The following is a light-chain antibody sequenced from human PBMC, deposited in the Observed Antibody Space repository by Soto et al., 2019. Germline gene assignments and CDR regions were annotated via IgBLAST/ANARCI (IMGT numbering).Light chain of an antibody. J-gene: IGLJ2*01. CDR1: KLGDKY. CDR2: QDT. Sequence: SYELTQPPSVSVSPGQTASITCSGDKLGDKYACWYQQKPGQSPVLVIYQDTKRPSGIPERFSGSNSGNTATLTISGTQAMDEADYYCQAWDNSPHVVFGGGTKVTAL. V-gene: IGLV3-1*01. CDR3: QAWDNSPHVV.